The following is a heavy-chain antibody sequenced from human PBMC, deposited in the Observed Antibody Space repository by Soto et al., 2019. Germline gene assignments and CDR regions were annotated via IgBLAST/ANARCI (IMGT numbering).Heavy chain of an antibody. V-gene: IGHV3-11*01. D-gene: IGHD6-19*01. CDR1: GFTFSDYY. J-gene: IGHJ3*02. CDR3: ARAGSSGWYDAFDI. CDR2: ISSSGSTI. Sequence: GGSLRLSCAASGFTFSDYYMSWIRQAPGKGLEWVSYISSSGSTIYYADSVKGRFTISRDNAKNSLYLQMNSLRAEDTAVYYCARAGSSGWYDAFDIWGQGTMVTVSS.